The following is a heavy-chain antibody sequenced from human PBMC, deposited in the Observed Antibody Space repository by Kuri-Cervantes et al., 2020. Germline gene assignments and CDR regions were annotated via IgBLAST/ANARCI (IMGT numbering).Heavy chain of an antibody. Sequence: ASVKVSCKASGYTFTSYGISWVRQAPGQGLEWMGWISAYNGNTNYAQKLQGRVTMTTDTSTSTAYMELRSLRSDGTAVYYCARVQSRLWFRRGYFDYWGQGTLVTVSS. D-gene: IGHD3-10*01. CDR1: GYTFTSYG. CDR2: ISAYNGNT. V-gene: IGHV1-18*01. CDR3: ARVQSRLWFRRGYFDY. J-gene: IGHJ4*02.